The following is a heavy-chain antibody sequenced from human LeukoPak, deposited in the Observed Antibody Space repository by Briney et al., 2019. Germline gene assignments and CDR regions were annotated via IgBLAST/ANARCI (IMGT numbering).Heavy chain of an antibody. Sequence: GGSLRLSCAASGFTFRDYTMNWVRQAPGKGLEWVSAINKGGSYIKYADSVKGRFTVSRDNAKNSLFLQMNNLRVEDTAVYFCARDSSGYYGYWGQGTLVTVSS. D-gene: IGHD3-22*01. CDR1: GFTFRDYT. CDR3: ARDSSGYYGY. V-gene: IGHV3-21*01. CDR2: INKGGSYI. J-gene: IGHJ4*02.